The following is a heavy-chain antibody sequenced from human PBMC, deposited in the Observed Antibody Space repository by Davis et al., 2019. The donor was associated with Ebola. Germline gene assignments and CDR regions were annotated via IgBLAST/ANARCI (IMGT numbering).Heavy chain of an antibody. CDR3: ARLKSGTIDY. CDR2: IYSDDSDT. CDR1: EYSFTSHW. D-gene: IGHD1-7*01. Sequence: KVSCKVSEYSFTSHWFGWVRQMPGKGLEYMGIIYSDDSDTRYSPSFQGQVTISADMSINTAYLQWNSLKASDTAMYYCARLKSGTIDYWGQGTRVTVSS. V-gene: IGHV5-51*01. J-gene: IGHJ4*02.